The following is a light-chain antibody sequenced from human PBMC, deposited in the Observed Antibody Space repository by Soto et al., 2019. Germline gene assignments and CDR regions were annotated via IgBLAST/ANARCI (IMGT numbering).Light chain of an antibody. CDR1: QDISSF. Sequence: IQLTQSPSSLSASIGDRVTITGRASQDISSFLAWYQQKPGKAPKLLIYAASTLQSGVPSRFSGSGSGTDFTLTISSLQPEDFATYFCQQLNSYPLTFGQGTRLEIK. CDR2: AAS. CDR3: QQLNSYPLT. V-gene: IGKV1-9*01. J-gene: IGKJ5*01.